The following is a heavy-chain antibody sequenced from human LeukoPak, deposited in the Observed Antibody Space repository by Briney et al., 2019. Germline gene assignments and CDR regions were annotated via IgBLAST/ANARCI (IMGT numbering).Heavy chain of an antibody. CDR1: GFTFSSYA. Sequence: PGGSPRLSCAASGFTFSSYAMSWVRQAPGKGLEWVSAISGSGGSTYYADSVKGRFTISRDNAKNSLYLQMNSLRAEDTAVYYCARVSAAGFFDYWGQGTLVTVSS. CDR3: ARVSAAGFFDY. V-gene: IGHV3-23*01. CDR2: ISGSGGST. J-gene: IGHJ4*02. D-gene: IGHD6-13*01.